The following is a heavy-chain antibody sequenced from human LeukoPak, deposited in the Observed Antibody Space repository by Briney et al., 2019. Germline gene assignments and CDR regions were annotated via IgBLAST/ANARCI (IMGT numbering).Heavy chain of an antibody. Sequence: PSETLSLTSTVSGGSIANTEDHWTWIRQHPGKGLEWIGYTSYRDYPDSNPSLKSRVTISLDTSKNQFSLKLTSVTAADTAVYYCAREPTQPLRFGEFHPFDNWGQGTLVTVSS. CDR3: AREPTQPLRFGEFHPFDN. CDR2: TSYRDYP. J-gene: IGHJ4*02. CDR1: GGSIANTEDH. D-gene: IGHD3-10*01. V-gene: IGHV4-31*03.